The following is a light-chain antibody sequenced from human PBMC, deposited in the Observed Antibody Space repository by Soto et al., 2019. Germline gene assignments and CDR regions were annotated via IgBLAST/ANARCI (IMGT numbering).Light chain of an antibody. Sequence: QSVLAQPRSVSGSPGQLLTSSCTGTSSDVDDYRYVSWYQQYPGKAPKLVIYDGTKRPSGVPDRFSGSNSGNTASLTISGLQAEDEADYYCCSYVTTPEIFGTGTKVT. CDR3: CSYVTTPEI. J-gene: IGLJ1*01. V-gene: IGLV2-11*01. CDR2: DGT. CDR1: SSDVDDYRY.